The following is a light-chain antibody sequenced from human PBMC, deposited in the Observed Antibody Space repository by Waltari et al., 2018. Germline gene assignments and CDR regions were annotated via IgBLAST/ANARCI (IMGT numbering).Light chain of an antibody. Sequence: EIVLTQSPGTLSLSPGERATLSCRASQRVSGNSLAWYQQKPGQALRLLMYDASSRATGIPDRFSGSGSGTDFTLTISRLEPEDFAVYYCQQYDYLITFGQGTRLEIK. J-gene: IGKJ5*01. CDR3: QQYDYLIT. CDR1: QRVSGNS. CDR2: DAS. V-gene: IGKV3-20*01.